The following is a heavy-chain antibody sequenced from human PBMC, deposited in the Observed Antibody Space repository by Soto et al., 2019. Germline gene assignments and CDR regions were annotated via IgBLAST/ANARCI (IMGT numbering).Heavy chain of an antibody. Sequence: ASVKVSCKASGYTFTSYGISWVRQAPGQGLEWMGWISAYNGNTNYAQKLQGRVTITADESTSTAYMELSSLRSEDTAVYYCARGEVTTITNYYYYLDVWGKGTTVTVSS. V-gene: IGHV1-18*01. CDR3: ARGEVTTITNYYYYLDV. CDR1: GYTFTSYG. CDR2: ISAYNGNT. J-gene: IGHJ6*03. D-gene: IGHD5-12*01.